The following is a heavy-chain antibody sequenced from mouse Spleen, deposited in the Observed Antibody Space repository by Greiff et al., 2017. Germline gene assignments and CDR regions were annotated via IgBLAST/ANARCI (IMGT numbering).Heavy chain of an antibody. CDR2: ISSGSSTI. J-gene: IGHJ1*01. CDR3: ARSGYYGSSYGYFDA. CDR1: GFTFSSFG. V-gene: IGHV5-17*02. D-gene: IGHD1-1*01. Sequence: EVKLVESGGGLVQPGGSRKLSCAASGFTFSSFGMHWVRQAPEKGLEWVAYISSGSSTIYYADTVKGRFTISRDNPKNTLFLQMTSLRSEDTAMYYCARSGYYGSSYGYFDAWGAGTTVTVSS.